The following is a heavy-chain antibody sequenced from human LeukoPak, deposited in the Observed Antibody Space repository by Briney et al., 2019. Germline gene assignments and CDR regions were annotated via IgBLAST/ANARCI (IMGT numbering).Heavy chain of an antibody. V-gene: IGHV3-30*02. D-gene: IGHD3-22*01. J-gene: IGHJ1*01. CDR1: GFTFDDYG. Sequence: SGGSLRLSCAASGFTFDDYGMSWVRQAPGKGLEWVAFIRYDGSNKYYADSVKGRFTISRDNSKNTLYLQMNSLRAEDTAVYYCAKGHHYYDSSGSSPLGPPPQHWGQGTLVTVSS. CDR3: AKGHHYYDSSGSSPLGPPPQH. CDR2: IRYDGSNK.